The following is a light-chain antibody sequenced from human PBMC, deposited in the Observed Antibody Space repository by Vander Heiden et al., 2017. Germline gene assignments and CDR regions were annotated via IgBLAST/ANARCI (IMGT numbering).Light chain of an antibody. CDR3: YSAADNIGV. V-gene: IGLV3-27*01. Sequence: SYELTQPSSVSVSPGQTARISRSGDILAENYARWFQQKPGQALVVVIYKDSERPSGIPERFSGSSSGTTLTLTISGTQVEDEADYYCYSAADNIGVFGTGTKVIVL. CDR1: ILAENY. CDR2: KDS. J-gene: IGLJ1*01.